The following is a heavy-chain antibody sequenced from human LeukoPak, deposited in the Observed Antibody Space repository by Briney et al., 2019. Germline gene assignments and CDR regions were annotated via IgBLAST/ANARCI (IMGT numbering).Heavy chain of an antibody. D-gene: IGHD1-26*01. CDR3: ARADSGNYRFDC. CDR1: GYTFTSYY. V-gene: IGHV1-46*01. Sequence: ASVKVSCKASGYTFTSYYMHWVRQAPGQGLEWMGIINPNGGSTTYAQKFQGRVIMTRDMSTSTFYMELSSLRSEDTAVYYCARADSGNYRFDCWGQGTLVTVSS. CDR2: INPNGGST. J-gene: IGHJ4*02.